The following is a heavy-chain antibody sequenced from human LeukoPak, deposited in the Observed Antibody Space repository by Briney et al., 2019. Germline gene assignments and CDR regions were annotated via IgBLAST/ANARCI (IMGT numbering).Heavy chain of an antibody. V-gene: IGHV3-30*18. CDR3: AKRGPSDYFYGMDV. Sequence: GGSLRLSCAASGFTFSSYGMHWVRQAPGKGLEWVAVISYDGSEKYYADSVKGRFTVSRDNSRKMLYLQMNSLRAEDTAVHYCAKRGPSDYFYGMDVWGQGTTVTVSS. CDR2: ISYDGSEK. D-gene: IGHD2-2*01. J-gene: IGHJ6*02. CDR1: GFTFSSYG.